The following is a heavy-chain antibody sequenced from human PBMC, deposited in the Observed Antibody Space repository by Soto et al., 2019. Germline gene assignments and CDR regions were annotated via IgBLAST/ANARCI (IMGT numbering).Heavy chain of an antibody. CDR1: GGTFSSYA. V-gene: IGHV1-69*01. CDR3: AREIVVVPAAPHYYYGMDV. J-gene: IGHJ6*02. D-gene: IGHD2-2*01. CDR2: IIPIFGTA. Sequence: QVQLVQSGAEVKKPGSSVKVSCKASGGTFSSYAISWVRQAPGQGLEWMGGIIPIFGTANYAQKFQGRVTITADESTSTDYMELSSLRSEDTAVYYCAREIVVVPAAPHYYYGMDVWGQGTTVTVSS.